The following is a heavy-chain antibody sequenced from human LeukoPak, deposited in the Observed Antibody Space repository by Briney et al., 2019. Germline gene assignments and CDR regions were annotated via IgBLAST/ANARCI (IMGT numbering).Heavy chain of an antibody. D-gene: IGHD1-26*01. J-gene: IGHJ4*02. V-gene: IGHV1-2*06. CDR2: INPNSGGT. CDR1: GDTFTGYY. CDR3: ARDPYGVGSYGYY. Sequence: ASVKVSCKASGDTFTGYYMHWVRQAPGQGLEWMGRINPNSGGTNYAQKFQGRVTMTRDTSISTAYMELSRLRSDDTAVYYCARDPYGVGSYGYYWGQGTLVTVSS.